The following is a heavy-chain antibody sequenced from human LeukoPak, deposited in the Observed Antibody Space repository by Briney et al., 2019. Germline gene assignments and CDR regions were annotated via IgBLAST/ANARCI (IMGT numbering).Heavy chain of an antibody. Sequence: SETLCLTCTVSGGSTSSYYWSWIRQPAGKGLEWIGHIYNSGSTNYNPSLKGRVTMSVATSKNQFSLHLSSVTAADTAVYCCARSAFLVTAPGLYYFDYWGQGTLVAVSS. J-gene: IGHJ4*02. CDR2: IYNSGST. CDR1: GGSTSSYY. CDR3: ARSAFLVTAPGLYYFDY. V-gene: IGHV4-4*07. D-gene: IGHD6-13*01.